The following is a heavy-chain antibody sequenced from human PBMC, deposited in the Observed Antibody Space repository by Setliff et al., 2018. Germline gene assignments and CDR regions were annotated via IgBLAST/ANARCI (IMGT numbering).Heavy chain of an antibody. CDR1: GFTFSSYW. Sequence: GSLRLSCATSGFTFSSYWMSWVRQAPGKGLEWVGNINQDGSGKYYVDSVKGRFTISRDNAKNTLYLQMNSLRAEDTAVYYCAKALLLGDFDYWGQGTLVTVSS. D-gene: IGHD3-10*01. CDR2: INQDGSGK. J-gene: IGHJ4*02. V-gene: IGHV3-7*03. CDR3: AKALLLGDFDY.